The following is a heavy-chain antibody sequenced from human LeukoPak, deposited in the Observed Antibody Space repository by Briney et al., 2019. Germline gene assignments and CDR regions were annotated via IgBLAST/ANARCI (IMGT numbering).Heavy chain of an antibody. CDR1: GFTFSSYG. J-gene: IGHJ6*03. Sequence: LSGGSLRLSCAASGFTFSSYGMSWVRQAPGKGLEWVSAISGSGGSTYYADSVKGRFTISRGNSKNSLFLQMNSLRAEDTAVYYCARVLRYCSGGNCYSGGLGYMDVWGKGTTVTISS. CDR3: ARVLRYCSGGNCYSGGLGYMDV. V-gene: IGHV3-23*01. D-gene: IGHD2-15*01. CDR2: ISGSGGST.